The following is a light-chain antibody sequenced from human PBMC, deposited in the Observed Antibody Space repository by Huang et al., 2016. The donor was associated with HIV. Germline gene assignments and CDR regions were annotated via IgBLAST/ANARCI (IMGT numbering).Light chain of an antibody. CDR1: QSSSSY. CDR3: QQSYNALFT. CDR2: NTS. J-gene: IGKJ3*01. Sequence: DIQMTQSPSSLSASVGDRVTITCRASQSSSSYLNWYQQKAGKAPNLLIYNTSSLQIGVPTRFSGSGSETDFTLTISSLQPEDFASYYCQQSYNALFTFGPGTTVDVK. V-gene: IGKV1-39*01.